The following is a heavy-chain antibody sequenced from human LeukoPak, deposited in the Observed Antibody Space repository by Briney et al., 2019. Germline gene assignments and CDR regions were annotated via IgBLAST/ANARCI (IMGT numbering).Heavy chain of an antibody. Sequence: PGGSLRLSCAASGFTFSSYSMNWVRQAPGKGLEWVSSISSSSSYIYYADSVKGRFTISRDNAKNSLYLQMNSLRAEDTAVYYCARAPYGDYVHYYYYYMDVWGKGTTVTVSS. J-gene: IGHJ6*03. V-gene: IGHV3-21*01. CDR2: ISSSSSYI. CDR1: GFTFSSYS. CDR3: ARAPYGDYVHYYYYYMDV. D-gene: IGHD4-17*01.